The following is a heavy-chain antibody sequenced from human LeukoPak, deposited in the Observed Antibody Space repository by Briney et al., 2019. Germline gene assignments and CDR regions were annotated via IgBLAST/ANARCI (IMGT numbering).Heavy chain of an antibody. J-gene: IGHJ4*02. CDR3: AKDAQRGFDYSNSLEN. CDR2: IWNDGSNK. Sequence: GSLRLSCVASGFMFSHYGMHWVRQAPDKGLEWVAVIWNDGSNKYYADSVKGRFTISRDNSKNTVYLQMNSLRAEDTSVYYCAKDAQRGFDYSNSLENWGQGTLVTVS. D-gene: IGHD4-11*01. CDR1: GFMFSHYG. V-gene: IGHV3-33*06.